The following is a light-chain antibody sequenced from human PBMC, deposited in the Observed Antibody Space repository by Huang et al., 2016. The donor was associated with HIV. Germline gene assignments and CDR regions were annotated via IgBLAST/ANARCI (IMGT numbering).Light chain of an antibody. CDR2: TAS. Sequence: IQLTQSPSSLSASVGDRVTITCRASQGVNNYVAWYQQQPGKAPKLLSYTASALRTWVPARFSGSGSRTDFTLSINNLQPEDSATYYCQQLFSYPRTFGQGTRLEIK. CDR1: QGVNNY. V-gene: IGKV1-9*01. J-gene: IGKJ5*01. CDR3: QQLFSYPRT.